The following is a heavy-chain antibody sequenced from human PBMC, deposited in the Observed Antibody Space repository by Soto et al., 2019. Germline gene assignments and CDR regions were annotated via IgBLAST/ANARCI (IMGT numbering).Heavy chain of an antibody. V-gene: IGHV1-69*01. Sequence: VQLVQSGAEVKKPGSSVKVSCKASGGTFSSYAISWVRQAPGQGLEWMGGIIPIFGTVNYAQKFQGRVTITADESTSTAYMELSSLRSEDTAVYYCARDREQVGRYYYYGMDVWGHGTTVTVSS. CDR2: IIPIFGTV. J-gene: IGHJ6*02. CDR1: GGTFSSYA. CDR3: ARDREQVGRYYYYGMDV. D-gene: IGHD6-6*01.